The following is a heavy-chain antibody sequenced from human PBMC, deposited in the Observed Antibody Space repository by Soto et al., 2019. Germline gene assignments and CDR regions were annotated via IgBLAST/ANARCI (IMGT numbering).Heavy chain of an antibody. V-gene: IGHV3-11*01. CDR1: GLSFSDYY. J-gene: IGHJ4*02. CDR2: ITSSSSTI. D-gene: IGHD1-1*01. Sequence: QVELVESGVGLVKPGGSLRLSCAASGLSFSDYYMSWIRQAPGKGLECIAYITSSSSTIYYADSVKDRFTISRNDAKNSLYLHLDRLRAEAKAVYYCATVFRSSNFTDWGQGTLVTVSS. CDR3: ATVFRSSNFTD.